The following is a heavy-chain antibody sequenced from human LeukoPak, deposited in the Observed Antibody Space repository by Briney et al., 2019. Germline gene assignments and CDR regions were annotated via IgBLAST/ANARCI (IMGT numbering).Heavy chain of an antibody. V-gene: IGHV1-69*13. CDR1: GGTFSSYA. CDR3: AIPGIAAAGGFDY. J-gene: IGHJ4*02. Sequence: GASVKVSCKASGGTFSSYAISWVRQAPGQGLEWMGGIIPIFGTGNYAQKFQGRVTITADESTGTAYMELSSLRSEDTAVYYCAIPGIAAAGGFDYWGQGTLVTVSS. CDR2: IIPIFGTG. D-gene: IGHD6-13*01.